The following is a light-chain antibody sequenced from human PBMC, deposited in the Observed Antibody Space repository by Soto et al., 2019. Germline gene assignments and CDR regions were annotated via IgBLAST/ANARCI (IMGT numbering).Light chain of an antibody. CDR2: GAS. J-gene: IGKJ5*01. CDR3: QQYNNWPIT. V-gene: IGKV3-15*01. CDR1: QTISSSIY. Sequence: EIVLTQSPCTLSLPPGDRATLSCRASQTISSSIYLAWYQQKPGQAPRLLIYGASTRATGIPARFSGSGSGTEFTLTISSLQSEDFEIYYCQQYNNWPITFGQGTRLEI.